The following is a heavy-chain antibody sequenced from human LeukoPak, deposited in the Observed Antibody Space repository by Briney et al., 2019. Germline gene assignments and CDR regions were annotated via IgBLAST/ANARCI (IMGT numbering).Heavy chain of an antibody. V-gene: IGHV4-30-4*08. Sequence: SETLSLTCTVSGGSISSSNYYWSWIRQPPGKGLEWIGYIYYSGSTYYNPSLKSRVTISVDTSKNQFSLKLSSVTAADTAVYYCARDLYCSSTSCAWGAFDIWGQGTMVTVSS. CDR1: GGSISSSNYY. D-gene: IGHD2-2*01. CDR2: IYYSGST. CDR3: ARDLYCSSTSCAWGAFDI. J-gene: IGHJ3*02.